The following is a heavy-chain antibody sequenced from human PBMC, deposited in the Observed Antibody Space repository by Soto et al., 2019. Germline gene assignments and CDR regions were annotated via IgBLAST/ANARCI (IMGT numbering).Heavy chain of an antibody. Sequence: QVQLQEPGPGLVKPSQTLSLTCTVSAGSISSGGYYWSWIRQHPGKGLEWIGYIYYSGSTYYNPSLKSRVTRSVDTSKNQFSLKLSSVTAADTAVYYSARDRPGSGSSFDYWGQGTLVTVSS. CDR1: AGSISSGGYY. V-gene: IGHV4-31*03. D-gene: IGHD6-25*01. CDR2: IYYSGST. J-gene: IGHJ4*02. CDR3: ARDRPGSGSSFDY.